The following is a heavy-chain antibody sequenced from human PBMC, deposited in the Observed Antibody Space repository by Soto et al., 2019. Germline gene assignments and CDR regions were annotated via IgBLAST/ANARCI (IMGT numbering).Heavy chain of an antibody. CDR2: INHSGST. CDR1: GGSFSGYY. V-gene: IGHV4-34*01. CDR3: ARTDPSRAFDI. J-gene: IGHJ3*02. Sequence: QSLTCAVYGGSFSGYYWSWIRQPPGKGLEWIGEINHSGSTNYNPSLKSRVTISVDTSKNQFSLKLSSVTAADTAVYYCARTDPSRAFDIWGQGPMVTVSS.